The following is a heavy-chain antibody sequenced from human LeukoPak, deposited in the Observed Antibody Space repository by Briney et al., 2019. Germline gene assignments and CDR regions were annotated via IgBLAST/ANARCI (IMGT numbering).Heavy chain of an antibody. D-gene: IGHD4-17*01. CDR2: VSSGGAA. CDR3: AKFGDHMPDAFDI. Sequence: GGSLRLSCAASVFTVTANSMNWVRQAPGKGLEWVSRVSSGGAAFYADSMKGRFTISRDTSKNTVFLQMDSLRAEDTAVYYCAKFGDHMPDAFDIWGQGTMVTVAA. J-gene: IGHJ3*02. CDR1: VFTVTANS. V-gene: IGHV3-53*01.